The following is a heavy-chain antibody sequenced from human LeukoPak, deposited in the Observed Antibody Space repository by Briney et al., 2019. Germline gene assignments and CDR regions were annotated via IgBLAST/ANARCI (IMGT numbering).Heavy chain of an antibody. V-gene: IGHV1-69*05. J-gene: IGHJ5*02. CDR2: IIPIFGTA. CDR3: ASRIAARPDWFDP. CDR1: GGTFSSYA. Sequence: ASVKVSCKASGGTFSSYAISWVRQAPGQGLEWMGGIIPIFGTANYAQKFRGRVTITTDESTSTAYMELSSLRSEDTAVYYCASRIAARPDWFDPWGQGTLVTVSS. D-gene: IGHD6-6*01.